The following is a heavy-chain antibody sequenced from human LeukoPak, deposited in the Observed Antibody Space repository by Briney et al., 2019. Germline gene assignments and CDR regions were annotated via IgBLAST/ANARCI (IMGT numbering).Heavy chain of an antibody. CDR2: INHSGST. CDR3: AREIGYCSSTSCHHFDY. D-gene: IGHD2-2*01. J-gene: IGHJ4*02. CDR1: GGSISSYY. Sequence: SETLSLTCTVSGGSISSYYWSWIRQPPGKGLEWIGEINHSGSTNYNPSLKSRVTISVDTSKNQFSLKLSSVTAADTAMYYCAREIGYCSSTSCHHFDYWGQGTLVTVSS. V-gene: IGHV4-34*01.